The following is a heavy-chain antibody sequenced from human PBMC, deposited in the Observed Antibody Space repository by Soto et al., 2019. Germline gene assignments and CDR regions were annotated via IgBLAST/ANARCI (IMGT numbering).Heavy chain of an antibody. Sequence: EVQLVESGGGLVQPGGSPRLSCAASGFTFSSYSMNWVRQAPGKGLEWVSYISSSSSSIYYADSVKGRFTISRDNAKNSLYLQMNSLRDEDTAVXYCXXWPDAADYWGQGTLVTVSS. CDR3: XXWPDAADY. CDR2: ISSSSSSI. V-gene: IGHV3-48*02. J-gene: IGHJ4*02. D-gene: IGHD6-25*01. CDR1: GFTFSSYS.